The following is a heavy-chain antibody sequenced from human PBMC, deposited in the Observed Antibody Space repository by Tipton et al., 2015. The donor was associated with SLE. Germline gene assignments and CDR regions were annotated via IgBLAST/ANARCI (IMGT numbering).Heavy chain of an antibody. V-gene: IGHV4-61*02. CDR1: GGSITSGSYY. CDR3: ARVQRLPRSFDL. CDR2: VYATGST. J-gene: IGHJ2*01. D-gene: IGHD1-1*01. Sequence: TLSLTCTVSGGSITSGSYYWSWIRQPAGKGLEWIGRVYATGSTYYNPSLKSRVTMSLDTSKNQVSLKLSSVTAADAALYYCARVQRLPRSFDLWGRGTPVTVSS.